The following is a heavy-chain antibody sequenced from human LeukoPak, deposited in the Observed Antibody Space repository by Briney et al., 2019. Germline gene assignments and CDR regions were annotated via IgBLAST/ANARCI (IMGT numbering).Heavy chain of an antibody. V-gene: IGHV1-18*01. CDR3: ARGGGYGESYYYYYYGMDV. CDR2: ISAYNGNT. Sequence: ASVKVSCKASGYTFTSYGISWVRQAPGQGLEWMGWISAYNGNTNYAQKLQGRVTMTTDTSTSTAYMELRSLRSDDTAVYYCARGGGYGESYYYYYYGMDVWGQGTTVTVSS. J-gene: IGHJ6*02. D-gene: IGHD4-17*01. CDR1: GYTFTSYG.